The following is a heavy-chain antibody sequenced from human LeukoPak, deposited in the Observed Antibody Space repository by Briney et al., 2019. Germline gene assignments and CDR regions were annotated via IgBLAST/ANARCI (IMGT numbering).Heavy chain of an antibody. CDR1: GESFSAYS. D-gene: IGHD2-2*01. Sequence: PSETLSLTCAVYGESFSAYSWNWIRQSPGKGLEWIGEINHSGSTNYNPSLKSRVTISVDTSKSQTSKRQFSLKLNSATAADTAVYYCTRERSTPGINWFDPWGQGTLVTVSS. CDR2: INHSGST. J-gene: IGHJ5*02. V-gene: IGHV4-34*01. CDR3: TRERSTPGINWFDP.